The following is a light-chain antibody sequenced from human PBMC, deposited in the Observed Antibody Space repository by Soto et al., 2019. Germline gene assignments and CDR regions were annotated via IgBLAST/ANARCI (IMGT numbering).Light chain of an antibody. Sequence: QSVLTQPPSVSGAPGQRVTISCTGSSSNIGAGYDVHWYQQLPGTAPKLLIYGNSNRPSGVPDRFSGSKSGTSASLAITGRQAGDAADYYCQSYDSSLSGGVVFGGGTTLTVL. CDR1: SSNIGAGYD. J-gene: IGLJ2*01. V-gene: IGLV1-40*01. CDR2: GNS. CDR3: QSYDSSLSGGVV.